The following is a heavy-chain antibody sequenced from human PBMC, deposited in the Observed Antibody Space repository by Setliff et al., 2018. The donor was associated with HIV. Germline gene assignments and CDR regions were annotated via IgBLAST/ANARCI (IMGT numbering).Heavy chain of an antibody. V-gene: IGHV3-23*01. Sequence: PGGSLRLSCAASGFTFSNYAMSWVRQAPGKGLEWVSGISASGGNTYHADSVKGRFTMTRDTSTSTVYMELSSLRSEDTAVYYCAAGLLGVTYAPSFDYWGQGTLVTVSS. CDR1: GFTFSNYA. D-gene: IGHD2-21*02. CDR2: ISASGGNT. J-gene: IGHJ4*02. CDR3: AAGLLGVTYAPSFDY.